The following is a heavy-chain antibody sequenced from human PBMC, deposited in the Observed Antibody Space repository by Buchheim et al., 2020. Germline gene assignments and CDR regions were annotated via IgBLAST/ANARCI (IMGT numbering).Heavy chain of an antibody. D-gene: IGHD3-22*01. CDR2: INQDGTGK. CDR1: GFTFSSYG. Sequence: VQLVESGGGVVQPGRSLRLSCAASGFTFSSYGMHWVRQAPDKGLEWVANINQDGTGKNYMDSVKGRFTVSRDNAKNSLYLQMDSLRDEDTAVYSCVRKHNSAHYQFFDYWGQGTL. V-gene: IGHV3-7*01. CDR3: VRKHNSAHYQFFDY. J-gene: IGHJ4*02.